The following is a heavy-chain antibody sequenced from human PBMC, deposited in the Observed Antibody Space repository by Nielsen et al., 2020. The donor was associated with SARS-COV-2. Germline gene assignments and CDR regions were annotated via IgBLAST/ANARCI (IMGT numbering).Heavy chain of an antibody. J-gene: IGHJ5*02. CDR2: INTNTGNP. V-gene: IGHV7-4-1*02. D-gene: IGHD2-2*01. CDR3: ARHLEDIVVVPAATHNWFDP. Sequence: WVRQAPGQGLEWMGWINTNTGNPTYAQGFTGRFVFSLDTSVSTAYLQISSLKAEDTAVYYCARHLEDIVVVPAATHNWFDPWGQGTLVTVSS.